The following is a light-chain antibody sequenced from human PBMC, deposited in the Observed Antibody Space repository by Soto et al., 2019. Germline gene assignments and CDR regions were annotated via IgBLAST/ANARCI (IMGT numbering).Light chain of an antibody. Sequence: EIVMTQSPATLSVSPGERATLSCRASQSFSSNLAWFQHKPGQAPRLLIYGASTRATGIPARFSGSGSGTDFTLTIISLQSEDFAVYYCQQYNDWPRTFGQGTKVEI. V-gene: IGKV3-15*01. J-gene: IGKJ1*01. CDR1: QSFSSN. CDR2: GAS. CDR3: QQYNDWPRT.